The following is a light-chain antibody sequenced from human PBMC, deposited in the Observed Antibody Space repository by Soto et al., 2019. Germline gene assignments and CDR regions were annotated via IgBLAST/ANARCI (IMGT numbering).Light chain of an antibody. CDR3: QQRSNWPPRIT. J-gene: IGKJ5*01. CDR2: DAS. V-gene: IGKV3-11*01. Sequence: EIVMTQSPATLSVSPGERATLSCRASQSIGSNLAWYQQKPGQAPRLLIYDASNRATGTPARFSGSGSGTDFTLTISSLEPEDFAVYYCQQRSNWPPRITFGQGTRLEIK. CDR1: QSIGSN.